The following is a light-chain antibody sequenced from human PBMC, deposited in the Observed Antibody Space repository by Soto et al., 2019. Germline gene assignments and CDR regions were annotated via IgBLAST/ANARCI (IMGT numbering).Light chain of an antibody. Sequence: EIVLTQSPATLSLSPGERATLSCRASQSFSSHLAWYQQKPGQAPRLLIYDASKRPTGIPARFSGRGSGTDSTLTISSLEPENFAVYYSQQRSNWPPVITFGQGTRLEIK. J-gene: IGKJ5*01. CDR2: DAS. CDR1: QSFSSH. CDR3: QQRSNWPPVIT. V-gene: IGKV3-11*01.